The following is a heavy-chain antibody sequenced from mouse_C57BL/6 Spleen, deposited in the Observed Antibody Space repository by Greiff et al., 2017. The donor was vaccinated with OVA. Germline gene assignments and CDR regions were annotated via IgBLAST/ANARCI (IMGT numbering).Heavy chain of an antibody. CDR3: VRHSDGYYYAMDY. CDR1: GFSFNTYA. D-gene: IGHD2-3*01. J-gene: IGHJ4*01. CDR2: IRSKSNNYAT. Sequence: EVMLVESGGGLVQPKGSLKLSCAASGFSFNTYAMNWVRQAPGKGLEWVARIRSKSNNYATYYADSVKDRFTISRDDSESMLYLQMNNLKTEDTAMYYCVRHSDGYYYAMDYWGQGTSVTVSS. V-gene: IGHV10-1*01.